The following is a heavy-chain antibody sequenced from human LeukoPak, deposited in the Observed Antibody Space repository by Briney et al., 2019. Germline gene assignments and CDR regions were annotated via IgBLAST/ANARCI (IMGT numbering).Heavy chain of an antibody. CDR2: INTSGST. CDR3: ARSTTASRLFDP. CDR1: GDSISSYY. V-gene: IGHV4-4*07. D-gene: IGHD4-17*01. Sequence: SETLSLTCTVSGDSISSYYWSWIRQPAGKGVEWIGRINTSGSTNYNPSLKSRVTISVDTSKNQFSLKLSSVTAADTAVYYCARSTTASRLFDPWGQGTLVTVSS. J-gene: IGHJ5*02.